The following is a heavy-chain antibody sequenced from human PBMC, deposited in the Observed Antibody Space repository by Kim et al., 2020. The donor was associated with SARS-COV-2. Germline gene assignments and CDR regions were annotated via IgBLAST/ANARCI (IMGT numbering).Heavy chain of an antibody. J-gene: IGHJ4*02. CDR3: ARDLALARFDY. CDR1: VGTFSSYA. CDR2: IIPIFGTA. Sequence: SVKVSCKASVGTFSSYAISWVRQAPGQGLEWMGGIIPIFGTANYAQKFQGRVTITADESTSTAYMELSSLISEDTAVYYCARDLALARFDYWGQGTLVTVSS. V-gene: IGHV1-69*13.